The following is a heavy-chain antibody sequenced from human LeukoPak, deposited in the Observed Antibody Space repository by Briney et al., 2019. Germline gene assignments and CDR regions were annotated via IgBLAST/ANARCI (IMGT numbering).Heavy chain of an antibody. V-gene: IGHV3-30-3*01. J-gene: IGHJ6*02. CDR2: ISYDGSNK. CDR1: GFTFSSYA. D-gene: IGHD6-19*01. CDR3: AGEGTLYSSGWDYYGMDV. Sequence: GGSLRLSCAASGFTFSSYAMHWVRQAPGKGLEWVAVISYDGSNKYYADSVKGRFTISRDNSRNTVYLQMNSLRAEDTAVYYCAGEGTLYSSGWDYYGMDVWGQGTTVTVSS.